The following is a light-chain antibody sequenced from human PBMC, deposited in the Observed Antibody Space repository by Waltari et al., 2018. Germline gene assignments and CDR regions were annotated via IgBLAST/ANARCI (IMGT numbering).Light chain of an antibody. J-gene: IGKJ5*01. CDR2: TAS. V-gene: IGKV1-9*01. CDR3: QQPNSYPLT. CDR1: QDISSY. Sequence: DIQLTQSPSFLSASVGDRVTITCRASQDISSYLLWYQQKPGKAPNLLIYTASTLQSGVPSRFSGSRSGTEFTLTISSLQPEDFATYYCQQPNSYPLTFGQGTRLDIK.